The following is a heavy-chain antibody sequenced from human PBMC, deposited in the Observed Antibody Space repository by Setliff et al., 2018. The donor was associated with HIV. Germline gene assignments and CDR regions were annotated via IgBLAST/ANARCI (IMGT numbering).Heavy chain of an antibody. D-gene: IGHD5-18*01. CDR1: GFSFSVFA. Sequence: GGSLRLSCAASGFSFSVFAMSWVRQAPGRGLEWVSSISGNSNYIYYADSVKGRFTISRDNAKNSLYLQMNSLRAEDTAVYYCARDTNSYGPSDNWGQGTLVTVSS. J-gene: IGHJ4*02. V-gene: IGHV3-21*01. CDR2: ISGNSNYI. CDR3: ARDTNSYGPSDN.